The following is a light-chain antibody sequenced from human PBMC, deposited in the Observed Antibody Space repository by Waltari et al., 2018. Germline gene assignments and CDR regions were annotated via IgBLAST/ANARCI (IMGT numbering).Light chain of an antibody. Sequence: DIQMTQSPSSLSASVGDRVTITCRASQSISSYLNWYQQKPGKAPKLLIYAASSLQSGVPSRFSGSGSGTDFTLTISSLQPEDFATYYCQQSYSTTPETFGQGTKVEIK. CDR2: AAS. J-gene: IGKJ1*01. CDR3: QQSYSTTPET. V-gene: IGKV1-39*01. CDR1: QSISSY.